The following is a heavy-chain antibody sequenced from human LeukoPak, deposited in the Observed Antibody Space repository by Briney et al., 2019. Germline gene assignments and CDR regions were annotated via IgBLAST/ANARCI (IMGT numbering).Heavy chain of an antibody. CDR3: VRVNI. V-gene: IGHV3-21*01. CDR1: GFTFSSYS. CDR2: IGGTTGYI. Sequence: GGSLRLSCAVSGFTFSSYSMNWVRQTPGKGLHWVASIGGTTGYIYYADSVRGRFTISRDNARNSLYPEMNSLRVEDTGIYYCVRVNIWGQGTLVTVSS. J-gene: IGHJ4*02.